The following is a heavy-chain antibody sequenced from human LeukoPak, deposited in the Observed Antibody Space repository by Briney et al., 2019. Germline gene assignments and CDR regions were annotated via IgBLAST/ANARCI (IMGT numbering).Heavy chain of an antibody. D-gene: IGHD2-2*01. CDR2: INHSGST. J-gene: IGHJ4*02. CDR1: GGSFSGYY. Sequence: SETLSLTCAVYGGSFSGYYWSWIRQPPGKGLEWIGEINHSGSTNYNPSLKSRVTISVDTSKNQFSLKLSSVTAADTAVYYCARPYCSSTSCYFQVGYFDYWGQGTLVTVSS. V-gene: IGHV4-34*01. CDR3: ARPYCSSTSCYFQVGYFDY.